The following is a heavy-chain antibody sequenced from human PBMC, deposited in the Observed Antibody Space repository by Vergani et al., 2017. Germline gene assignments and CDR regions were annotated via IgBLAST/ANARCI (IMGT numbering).Heavy chain of an antibody. CDR3: ARLGFGEQKPGG. D-gene: IGHD3-10*01. J-gene: IGHJ4*02. CDR2: IIPIFGTA. CDR1: VGPFISYA. Sequence: QVQLVQSGAEVKKPGSSVKVSCKASVGPFISYAISWVRQAPGQGLEWMGGIIPIFGTANYAQKFQGRVTITADESTSTAYMELSSLRSEDTAVYYCARLGFGEQKPGGWGQGTLVTVSS. V-gene: IGHV1-69*01.